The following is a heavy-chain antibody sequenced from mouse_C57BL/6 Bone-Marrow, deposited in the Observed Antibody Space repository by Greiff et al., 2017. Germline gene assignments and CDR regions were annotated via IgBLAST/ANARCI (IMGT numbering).Heavy chain of an antibody. CDR1: GFTFSDYG. J-gene: IGHJ3*01. D-gene: IGHD3-1*01. V-gene: IGHV5-17*01. CDR2: ISSGSSTI. Sequence: EVQLKESGGGLVKPGGSLKLSCAASGFTFSDYGMHWVRQAPEKGLEWVAYISSGSSTIYYADTVKGRFTISRDNAKNTLFLQMTSLRSEDTAMYYCARPGWAWFAYWGQGTLVTVSA. CDR3: ARPGWAWFAY.